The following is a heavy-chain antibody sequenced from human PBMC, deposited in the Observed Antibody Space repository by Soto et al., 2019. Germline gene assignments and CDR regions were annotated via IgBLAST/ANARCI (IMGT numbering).Heavy chain of an antibody. Sequence: QITLKESGPSLVKPTQTLTLTCTCSGFSLSTSGVAVGWIRQPPGKALEWLALIYWDDDKRYSPSLKSRLTITKVTSKNQVVLTMTNIDPVDTAIFYCAHRRSSSWHFDYWGQGTLVTVSS. CDR2: IYWDDDK. D-gene: IGHD6-13*01. J-gene: IGHJ4*02. CDR3: AHRRSSSWHFDY. CDR1: GFSLSTSGVA. V-gene: IGHV2-5*02.